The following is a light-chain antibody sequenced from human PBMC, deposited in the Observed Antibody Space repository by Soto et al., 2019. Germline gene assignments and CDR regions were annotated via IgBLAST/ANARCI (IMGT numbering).Light chain of an antibody. CDR2: DVN. CDR3: SSFTSTSTLV. Sequence: QSALTQPASVSGSHGQSITISCTGTSSDVGAYNYVSWYQQRPGKVPEVMIYDVNNRPSGVSNRFSGSKSGNTASLTISGLQAEDEADYYCSSFTSTSTLVFGGGTKLTVL. V-gene: IGLV2-14*01. CDR1: SSDVGAYNY. J-gene: IGLJ2*01.